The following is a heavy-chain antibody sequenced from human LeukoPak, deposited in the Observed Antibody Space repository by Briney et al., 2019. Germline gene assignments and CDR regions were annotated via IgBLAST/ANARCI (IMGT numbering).Heavy chain of an antibody. CDR2: IYYSGST. D-gene: IGHD6-6*01. CDR3: ASDLVHSGSSGLDP. Sequence: SETLSLTCTVSGGSLSRCYCSSRRQPPGKGLEWIGYIYYSGSTNYNPSLKSRVTISVDTSKNQFSLKLDSVTAADTAVYYCASDLVHSGSSGLDPGGQGTLVTVSS. J-gene: IGHJ5*02. V-gene: IGHV4-59*01. CDR1: GGSLSRCY.